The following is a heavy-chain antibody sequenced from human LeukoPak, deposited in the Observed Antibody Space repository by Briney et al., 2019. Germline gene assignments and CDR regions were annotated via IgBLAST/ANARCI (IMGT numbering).Heavy chain of an antibody. Sequence: SETLSPTCSVSGASISRYYWSWIRQPPGKGLEWIGYFHHSGNTNYSPSLSSRITMSVDTSKNQFSLRLNSVTAADTAIYYCARHAAALDSWGQGTLVTVSS. CDR1: GASISRYY. J-gene: IGHJ4*02. D-gene: IGHD6-13*01. CDR2: FHHSGNT. CDR3: ARHAAALDS. V-gene: IGHV4-59*08.